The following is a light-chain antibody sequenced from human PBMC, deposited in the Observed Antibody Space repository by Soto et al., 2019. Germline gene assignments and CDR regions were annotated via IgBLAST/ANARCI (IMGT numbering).Light chain of an antibody. J-gene: IGKJ4*01. CDR2: GAS. Sequence: EIVLTQSPGTLSLSPGERATLSCRASQSVSSSYLAWYQQKPVQAPRLLLDGASSSATAIPDRFSGSGSGTDFTLTISRLEPEDFAVYYCQQYGSSPTFGGGNKVEIK. V-gene: IGKV3-20*01. CDR3: QQYGSSPT. CDR1: QSVSSSY.